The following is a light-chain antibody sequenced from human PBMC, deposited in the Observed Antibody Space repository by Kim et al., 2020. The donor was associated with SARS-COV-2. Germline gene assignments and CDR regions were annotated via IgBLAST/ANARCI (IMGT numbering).Light chain of an antibody. V-gene: IGLV3-19*01. CDR2: SKN. J-gene: IGLJ3*02. CDR1: SLRSYY. Sequence: AVAQRDRVTCKGDSLRSYYASWYQQKPEPAPVLIIYSKNNRPPGIPDRFSGSSSGNRDSLTLTGGRAEDEDDYYCNSRDCSGKHQVFGGGTKLTVL. CDR3: NSRDCSGKHQV.